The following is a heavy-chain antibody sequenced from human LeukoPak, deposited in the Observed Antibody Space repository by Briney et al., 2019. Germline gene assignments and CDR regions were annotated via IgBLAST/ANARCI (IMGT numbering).Heavy chain of an antibody. J-gene: IGHJ6*03. CDR2: IYYSGYT. CDR1: GGSISSYY. V-gene: IGHV4-59*12. D-gene: IGHD2-15*01. CDR3: ARESSYCSGGSCSYYYYYYYMDV. Sequence: SETLSLTCTVSGGSISSYYWSWIRQPPGKGLEWIGYIYYSGYTNYNPSLKSRVTISVDTSKNQFSLKLSSVTAADTAVYYCARESSYCSGGSCSYYYYYYYMDVWGKGTTVTVSS.